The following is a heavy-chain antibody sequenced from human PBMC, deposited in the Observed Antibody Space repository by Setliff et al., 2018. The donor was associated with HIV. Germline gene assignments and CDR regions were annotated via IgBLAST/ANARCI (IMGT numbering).Heavy chain of an antibody. D-gene: IGHD7-27*01. CDR1: GDSVRSQTYT. CDR3: ARGWRSLTRGGWFDP. Sequence: PSETLSLTCTVSGDSVRSQTYTWSWIRQSAGEGLEWIGHIYGSGSTDYNPSLNSRVTISLDTSKNQFSLRLTSVTAADTAVYYCARGWRSLTRGGWFDPWGQGTLVTVSS. V-gene: IGHV4-61*09. J-gene: IGHJ5*02. CDR2: IYGSGST.